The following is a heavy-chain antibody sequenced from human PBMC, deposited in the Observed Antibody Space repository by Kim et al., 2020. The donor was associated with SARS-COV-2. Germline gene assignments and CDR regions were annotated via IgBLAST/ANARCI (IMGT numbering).Heavy chain of an antibody. CDR1: GFTFSSYA. D-gene: IGHD1-26*01. CDR3: ARVVGGAPDY. CDR2: ISYDGSNK. V-gene: IGHV3-30*04. Sequence: GGSLRLSCAASGFTFSSYAMHWVRQAPGKGLEWVAVISYDGSNKYYADSVKGRFTISRDNSKNTLYLQMNSLRAEDTAVYYCARVVGGAPDYWGQGTLV. J-gene: IGHJ4*02.